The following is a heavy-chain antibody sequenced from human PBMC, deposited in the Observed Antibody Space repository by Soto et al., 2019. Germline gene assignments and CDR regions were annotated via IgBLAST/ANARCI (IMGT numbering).Heavy chain of an antibody. V-gene: IGHV3-23*01. Sequence: EVQLLESGGGLVQPGGSLRLSCAASGFTFSSYAMSWVRQAPGKGLEWVSAISGSGGSTYYADSVKGRFTISRDNSKNTLYLQMNSLRAEDTAVYYCAKDRTGTNLGVYHFDYWGQGTLVTVSS. D-gene: IGHD1-7*01. CDR3: AKDRTGTNLGVYHFDY. CDR1: GFTFSSYA. J-gene: IGHJ4*02. CDR2: ISGSGGST.